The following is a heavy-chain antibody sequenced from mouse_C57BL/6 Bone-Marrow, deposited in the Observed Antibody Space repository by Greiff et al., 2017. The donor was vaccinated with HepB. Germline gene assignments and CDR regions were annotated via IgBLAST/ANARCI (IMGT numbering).Heavy chain of an antibody. J-gene: IGHJ1*03. Sequence: VLLVESGAELARPGASVKLSCKASGYTFTSYGIRWVKQRPGQGLEWIGESYPRSGNTYYNEKFKGKATLTADKSSSTAYMELRSLTSEDSAVYFCAREGGSSRFTEYFDVWGTGTTVTVSS. CDR3: AREGGSSRFTEYFDV. D-gene: IGHD1-1*01. CDR1: GYTFTSYG. V-gene: IGHV1-81*01. CDR2: SYPRSGNT.